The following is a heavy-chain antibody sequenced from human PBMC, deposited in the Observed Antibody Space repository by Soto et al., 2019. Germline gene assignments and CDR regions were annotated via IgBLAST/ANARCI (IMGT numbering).Heavy chain of an antibody. V-gene: IGHV4-59*01. Sequence: SETLSLTCSVSGGSITTFYWSWFRQPPGKGLEWVGHIYYSGSTSYNPSLKSRVTISVDTSKNQFSLRLSSVTAADTAVYFCARGRSCIGSTCYDDHNWFGPWGQGTLVTV. CDR1: GGSITTFY. CDR3: ARGRSCIGSTCYDDHNWFGP. J-gene: IGHJ5*02. CDR2: IYYSGST. D-gene: IGHD2-2*01.